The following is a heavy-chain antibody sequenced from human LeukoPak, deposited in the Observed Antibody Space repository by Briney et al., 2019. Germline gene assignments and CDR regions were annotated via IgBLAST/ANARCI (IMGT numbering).Heavy chain of an antibody. CDR1: GFTFSNYW. J-gene: IGHJ4*02. D-gene: IGHD3-10*01. V-gene: IGHV3-7*01. Sequence: PGGSLRLSCAASGFTFSNYWMNCVRQAPGKGLEWVANIKQDGSEKYYTDSVEGRFTIPRDNAKHSLYLQMNSPICEHTAVYYFASVRRGGVRAGGDSLAYGGQGTLVTVSS. CDR3: ASVRRGGVRAGGDSLAY. CDR2: IKQDGSEK.